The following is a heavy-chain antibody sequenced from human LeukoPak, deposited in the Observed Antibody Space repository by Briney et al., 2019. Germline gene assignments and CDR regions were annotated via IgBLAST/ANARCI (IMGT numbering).Heavy chain of an antibody. J-gene: IGHJ3*02. V-gene: IGHV3-21*01. CDR1: GFTFSSYS. CDR2: ISSSSSYI. Sequence: GGSLRLSCAASGFTFSSYSMNWVRQAPGKGLEWVSSISSSSSYIYYADSVKGRFTISRDNAKNSLYLQMNSLRAEDTAVYYCARDPKVDTAMGDAFDIWGQGTMVTVSS. CDR3: ARDPKVDTAMGDAFDI. D-gene: IGHD5-18*01.